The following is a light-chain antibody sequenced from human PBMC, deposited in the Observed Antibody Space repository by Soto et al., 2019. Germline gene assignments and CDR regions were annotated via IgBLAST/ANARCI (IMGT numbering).Light chain of an antibody. J-gene: IGKJ4*01. CDR1: QVLSSY. CDR3: QQLNTYPLT. Sequence: DIQLTQSPSFLSASVRDRVTITCRASQVLSSYLAWYQQKPGKAPKLLIYGVSTLQSGVPSRFSGSGSGTEFTLTISSLQPEDFATSYCQQLNTYPLTFGGGTKVEIK. CDR2: GVS. V-gene: IGKV1-9*01.